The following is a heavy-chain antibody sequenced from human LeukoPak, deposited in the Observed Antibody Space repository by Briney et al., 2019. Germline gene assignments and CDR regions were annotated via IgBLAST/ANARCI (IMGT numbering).Heavy chain of an antibody. V-gene: IGHV3-23*01. CDR3: AKSRVVPHAPLDAFDI. J-gene: IGHJ3*02. CDR1: GFTFSTYA. CDR2: SGIGGAT. D-gene: IGHD2-2*01. Sequence: HPGGFLRLSYAASGFTFSTYAMTWVRQAPEKGLEWVSSSGIGGATFYSDTVKGRFTISRDNSKNTLYLQMNNLRAEDTALYYCAKSRVVPHAPLDAFDIWGQGTLVTVSS.